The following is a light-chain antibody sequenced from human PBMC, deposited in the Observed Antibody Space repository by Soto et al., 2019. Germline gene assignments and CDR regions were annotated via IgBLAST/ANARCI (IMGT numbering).Light chain of an antibody. J-gene: IGKJ2*01. CDR3: QQSYSTPQT. Sequence: DIQMTQSPSSLSASIGDRVTITCRASQSISSYLNWYQQKPGKAPNLLIYAASSLQSGVPSRFSGSGSGTDFTLTISSLQPEDFAAYYCQQSYSTPQTFGQGTKLELK. V-gene: IGKV1-39*01. CDR2: AAS. CDR1: QSISSY.